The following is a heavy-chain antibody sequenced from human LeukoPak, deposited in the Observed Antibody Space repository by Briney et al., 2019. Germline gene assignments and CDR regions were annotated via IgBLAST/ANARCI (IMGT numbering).Heavy chain of an antibody. D-gene: IGHD2-2*02. CDR3: ARRARYCSSTSCYRDNWFDP. CDR2: INPNSGGT. J-gene: IGHJ5*02. V-gene: IGHV1-2*02. Sequence: ASVKVSCKASGYTFTGYYMHWVRQAPGQGLEWMGWINPNSGGTNYAQKFQGRVTMTRDTSISTAYMELSRLRSDDTAVYYCARRARYCSSTSCYRDNWFDPWGQGTLVTVSS. CDR1: GYTFTGYY.